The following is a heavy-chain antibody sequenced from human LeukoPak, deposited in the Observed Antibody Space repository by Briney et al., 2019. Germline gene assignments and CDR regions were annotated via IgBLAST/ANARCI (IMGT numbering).Heavy chain of an antibody. CDR2: IIPIFGTA. CDR3: AREYVDPAAFDI. J-gene: IGHJ3*02. V-gene: IGHV1-69*05. Sequence: SVKVSCKASGGTFSSYAISWVRQAPGQGLEWMGGIIPIFGTANYAQKFQGRVTITRDTSASTAYMELSSLRSEDTAVYYCAREYVDPAAFDIWSQGTMVTVSS. CDR1: GGTFSSYA. D-gene: IGHD5-12*01.